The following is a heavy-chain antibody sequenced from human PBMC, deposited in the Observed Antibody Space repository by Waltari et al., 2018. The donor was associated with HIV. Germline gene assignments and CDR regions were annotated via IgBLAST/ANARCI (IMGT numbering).Heavy chain of an antibody. V-gene: IGHV3-53*01. CDR1: AFIVTGAY. Sequence: DVRLEESGGKLIEPGATLTHYCEAFAFIVTGAYVTWVRVIPGKGLEWVSVMFSDGTTHFGDSVKGRIRLSRDKSKNTVNLHMSNVRVNDTAVYFCARLGKVGSRNFRALDVWGHGTTILVAS. J-gene: IGHJ6*02. CDR3: ARLGKVGSRNFRALDV. CDR2: MFSDGTT. D-gene: IGHD1-26*01.